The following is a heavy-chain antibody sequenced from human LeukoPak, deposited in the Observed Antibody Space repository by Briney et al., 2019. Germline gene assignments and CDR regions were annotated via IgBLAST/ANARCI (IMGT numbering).Heavy chain of an antibody. CDR2: IYTSGNT. D-gene: IGHD3-10*01. V-gene: IGHV4-4*07. J-gene: IGHJ5*02. CDR3: ARDLPAYYDSGSYYWGVRGSPNWFDP. Sequence: PSETLSLTCTVAGGSITNYFWSWIRQPAGEGLEWIGRIYTSGNTNYNPSLKSRVTMSVDMSKNQFSLKLSSVTAADTAVYYCARDLPAYYDSGSYYWGVRGSPNWFDPWGQGTLVTVSS. CDR1: GGSITNYF.